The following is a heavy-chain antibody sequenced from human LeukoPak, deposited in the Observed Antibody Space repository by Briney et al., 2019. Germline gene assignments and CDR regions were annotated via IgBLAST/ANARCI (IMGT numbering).Heavy chain of an antibody. CDR2: IYHSGTT. CDR3: ATGSSYPPGELDY. D-gene: IGHD1-7*01. CDR1: GGSVSNYY. J-gene: IGHJ4*02. Sequence: SETLSLTCTVSGGSVSNYYWSWVRQPPGEGLEYIGYIYHSGTTNYNPSLKSRVTMSLDTSKNQFSLKLSSVTAADTALYYCATGSSYPPGELDYWGQGSLVTVSS. V-gene: IGHV4-59*02.